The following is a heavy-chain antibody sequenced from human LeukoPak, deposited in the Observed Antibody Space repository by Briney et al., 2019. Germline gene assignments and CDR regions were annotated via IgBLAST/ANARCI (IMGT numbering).Heavy chain of an antibody. CDR1: GYTFSSYA. CDR3: ARVPYYDILTGYYTA. J-gene: IGHJ5*02. V-gene: IGHV3-30-3*01. CDR2: ISYDGSNK. D-gene: IGHD3-9*01. Sequence: GGSLRLSCAASGYTFSSYAMPWVRQAPGEGLEWVAVISYDGSNKYYADSVKGRFTISRDNSKNTLYLQMNSLRAEDTAVYYCARVPYYDILTGYYTAWGQGTLVTVSS.